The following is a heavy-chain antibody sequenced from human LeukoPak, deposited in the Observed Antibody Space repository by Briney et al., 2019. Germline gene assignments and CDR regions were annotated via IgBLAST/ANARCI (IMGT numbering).Heavy chain of an antibody. Sequence: PSETLSLTCTVSGGSISSYYWSWIRQPPGKGLEWIGYIYYSGSTNYNPSLKSRVTISVDTSKNQFSLKLSPVTAADTAVYYCAKGTHRDAFDIWGQGTMVTVSS. D-gene: IGHD1-14*01. CDR1: GGSISSYY. V-gene: IGHV4-59*01. CDR3: AKGTHRDAFDI. J-gene: IGHJ3*02. CDR2: IYYSGST.